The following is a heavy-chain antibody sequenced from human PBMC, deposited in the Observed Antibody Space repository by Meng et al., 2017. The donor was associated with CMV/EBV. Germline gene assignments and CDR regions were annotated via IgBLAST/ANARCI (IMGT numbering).Heavy chain of an antibody. J-gene: IGHJ6*02. CDR1: GFTFSSYE. V-gene: IGHV3-48*03. Sequence: GESLKISCAASGFTFSSYEMNWVRQAPGKGLEWVSYSDGATTIYYADSVKGRFNILRDNAKNSLYLQMNSLRAEDTAVYYCARKGSGYYYYYYAMDVWGQGTTVTVSS. D-gene: IGHD3-22*01. CDR2: SDGATTI. CDR3: ARKGSGYYYYYYAMDV.